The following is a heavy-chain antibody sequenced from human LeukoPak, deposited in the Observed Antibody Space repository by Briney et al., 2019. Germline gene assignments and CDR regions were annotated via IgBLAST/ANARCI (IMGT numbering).Heavy chain of an antibody. D-gene: IGHD5-24*01. CDR3: VTDPRVADGDTPDFDY. Sequence: ASAKVSCKVSGYTLTELSMHWVRQAPGKGLEWMGGFDPEDGGTVYAQKFQGRITMTEDTSTDTAYMELSSQRSEDTAVYYCVTDPRVADGDTPDFDYWGQGTLVSVSS. V-gene: IGHV1-24*01. CDR1: GYTLTELS. J-gene: IGHJ4*02. CDR2: FDPEDGGT.